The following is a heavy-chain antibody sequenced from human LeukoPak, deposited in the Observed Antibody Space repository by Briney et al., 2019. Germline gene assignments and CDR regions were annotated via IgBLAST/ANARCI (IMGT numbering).Heavy chain of an antibody. CDR2: IYYSGST. Sequence: SETLSLTCAVYGGSFSSYYWSWIRQPPGKGLEWIGYIYYSGSTNYNPSLKSRVTISVDTSKNQFSLKLSSVTAADTAVYYCARGNLGYSSSWFDYWGQGTLATVSS. V-gene: IGHV4-59*12. J-gene: IGHJ4*02. CDR1: GGSFSSYY. CDR3: ARGNLGYSSSWFDY. D-gene: IGHD6-13*01.